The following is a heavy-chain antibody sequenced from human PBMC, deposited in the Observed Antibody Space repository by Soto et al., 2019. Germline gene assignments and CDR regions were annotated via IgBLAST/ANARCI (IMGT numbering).Heavy chain of an antibody. Sequence: QITLKESGPPLVKPTQTLTLPCSLSGFSLTTCGVAVGWIRQPPVRALEFIALIYWDDDTRYRPSLRTRLTITKDTSKNLAVLTMTNVDPVDTAKYYCVRFWSVLFVARHRDGFDHWGQGTRVTVSS. J-gene: IGHJ3*01. V-gene: IGHV2-5*02. CDR2: IYWDDDT. CDR3: VRFWSVLFVARHRDGFDH. D-gene: IGHD3-3*01. CDR1: GFSLTTCGVA.